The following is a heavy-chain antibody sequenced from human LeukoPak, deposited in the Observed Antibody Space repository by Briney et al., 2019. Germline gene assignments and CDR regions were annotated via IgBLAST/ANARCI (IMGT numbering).Heavy chain of an antibody. J-gene: IGHJ5*02. CDR2: IYTSGST. V-gene: IGHV4-4*07. D-gene: IGHD1-1*01. CDR1: GGSISSYY. Sequence: NPSETLSLTCTVSGGSISSYYWSWIRQPAGKGLEWIGRIYTSGSTNYNPSLKSRVTMSVDTSKNQFSLKLSSVTAADTAVYYCARDGGGTGTTWWFDPWGQGTLVTVSS. CDR3: ARDGGGTGTTWWFDP.